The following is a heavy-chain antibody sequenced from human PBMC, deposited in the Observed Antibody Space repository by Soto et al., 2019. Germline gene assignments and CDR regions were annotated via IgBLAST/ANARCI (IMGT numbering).Heavy chain of an antibody. V-gene: IGHV3-33*01. Sequence: PGGSLRLSCAASGFTFSSYGMHWVRQAPGKGLEWVAVIWYDGSNKYYADSVKGRFTISRDNSKNTLYLQMNSLRAEDTAVYYCARGEVGSSSGYYLFDYWGQGTLVTVSS. CDR3: ARGEVGSSSGYYLFDY. CDR1: GFTFSSYG. J-gene: IGHJ4*02. CDR2: IWYDGSNK. D-gene: IGHD3-22*01.